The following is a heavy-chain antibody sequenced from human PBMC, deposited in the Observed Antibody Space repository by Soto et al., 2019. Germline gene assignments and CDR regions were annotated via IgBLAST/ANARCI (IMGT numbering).Heavy chain of an antibody. CDR1: GYTFTGNY. CDR2: INPNSGDT. J-gene: IGHJ6*02. D-gene: IGHD3-10*01. Sequence: QVQLVQSGAEVKKPGASVRVSCKASGYTFTGNYMHWVRQGPGQGLEWMGWINPNSGDTNYAQKFQGRVSMTRDTSITTAYMELSRLRAEDTAVYYCARDQLLWFGEQFYGMDVWGQGTTVTVSS. V-gene: IGHV1-2*02. CDR3: ARDQLLWFGEQFYGMDV.